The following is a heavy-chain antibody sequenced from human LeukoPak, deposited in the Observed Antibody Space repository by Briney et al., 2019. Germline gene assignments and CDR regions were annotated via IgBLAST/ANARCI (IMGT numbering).Heavy chain of an antibody. CDR1: GFTFSRTW. J-gene: IGHJ4*02. V-gene: IGHV3-74*03. D-gene: IGHD3-9*01. CDR3: AKGYYFDILSGYSSLDS. CDR2: IESGGTT. Sequence: GGSLRLSCEASGFTFSRTWMHWVRQGPGKGLLWLSRIESGGTTMYAESVKGRFTISRDNAKNTIYLQMNSLRAEDTAAYYCAKGYYFDILSGYSSLDSWGQGTLVTVSS.